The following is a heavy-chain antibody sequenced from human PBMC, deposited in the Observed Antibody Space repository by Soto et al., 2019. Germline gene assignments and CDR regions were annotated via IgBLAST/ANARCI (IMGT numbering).Heavy chain of an antibody. CDR1: GYTFSSFD. CDR2: MTPNSGHT. V-gene: IGHV1-8*01. CDR3: ARGVDVDPGSGSSGYMDV. Sequence: QVQLVQSGAEVRKPGASVKVSCKASGYTFSSFDINWVRQAAGHGLEWMGWMTPNSGHTGYAQKFQGRVTMPRNTSTSTVSMELSSLTSEDPPVYYCARGVDVDPGSGSSGYMDVWGRGTTVTVSS. J-gene: IGHJ6*03. D-gene: IGHD3-10*01.